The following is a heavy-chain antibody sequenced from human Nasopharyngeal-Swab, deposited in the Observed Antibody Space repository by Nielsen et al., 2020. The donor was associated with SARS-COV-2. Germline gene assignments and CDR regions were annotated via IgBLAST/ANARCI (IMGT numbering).Heavy chain of an antibody. CDR1: GASISSYY. Sequence: SETLSLTCTVSGASISSYYWSWIRQPPGKGLEWIGNIYYTGSTKYNPSLKSRVTISIDASKYQFSLKLTSVTAADTAVYYCARDRPNYGMDVWGRGTTVTVS. J-gene: IGHJ6*02. V-gene: IGHV4-59*01. CDR2: IYYTGST. CDR3: ARDRPNYGMDV.